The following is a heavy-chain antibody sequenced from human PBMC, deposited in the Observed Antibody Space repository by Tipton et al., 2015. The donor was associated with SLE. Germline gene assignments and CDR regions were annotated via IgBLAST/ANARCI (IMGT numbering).Heavy chain of an antibody. V-gene: IGHV4-38-2*01. CDR1: GGSITSGYY. J-gene: IGHJ3*02. CDR3: ARVGLITPDAFDI. CDR2: VYHRMST. Sequence: TLSLTCAVSGGSITSGYYWGWIRQPPGKGLEWIGSVYHRMSTYYNPSPKSRVTISIDTPKNQFSLKLNSVTAADTAVYYCARVGLITPDAFDIWGEGTMVTVSS. D-gene: IGHD5-24*01.